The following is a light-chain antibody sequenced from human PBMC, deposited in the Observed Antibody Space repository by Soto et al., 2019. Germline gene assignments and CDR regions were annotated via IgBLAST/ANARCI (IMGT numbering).Light chain of an antibody. CDR1: QSVRNNY. J-gene: IGKJ2*01. Sequence: EIVLMQSPGTLSLSPGDRATLSCRTSQSVRNNYLAWYRHNPGQTPRLLMYEASKRPGCIPDRFIGSGSGTDFTLTISRLEPEDFAVYYWQQYGSSPRTFGQGTKVEIK. CDR3: QQYGSSPRT. CDR2: EAS. V-gene: IGKV3-20*01.